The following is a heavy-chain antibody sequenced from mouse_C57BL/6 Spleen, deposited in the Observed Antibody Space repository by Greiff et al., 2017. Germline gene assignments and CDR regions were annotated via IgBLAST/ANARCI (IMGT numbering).Heavy chain of an antibody. CDR1: GFNIKDDY. CDR3: TTDYGSSSYFDY. V-gene: IGHV14-4*01. D-gene: IGHD1-1*01. J-gene: IGHJ2*01. Sequence: VHVKQSGAELVRPGASVKLSCTASGFNIKDDYMHWVKQRPEQGLEWIGWIDPENGDTEYASKFQGKATITADTSSNTAYLQLSSLTSEDTAVYYCTTDYGSSSYFDYWGQGTTLTVSS. CDR2: IDPENGDT.